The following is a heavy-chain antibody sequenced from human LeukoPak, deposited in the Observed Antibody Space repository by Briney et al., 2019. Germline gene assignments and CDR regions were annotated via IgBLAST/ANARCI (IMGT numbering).Heavy chain of an antibody. J-gene: IGHJ4*02. CDR3: ARELPFDY. CDR2: IRGDGSST. CDR1: GFTFSTYA. Sequence: GGSLRLSCAASGFTFSTYAMSWVRQAPGKGLEWVSIIRGDGSSTTYAESVKGRFTISRDNAKNTLYLQMNSLRAEDTAVYYCARELPFDYWGQGTLVTVSS. V-gene: IGHV3-74*01.